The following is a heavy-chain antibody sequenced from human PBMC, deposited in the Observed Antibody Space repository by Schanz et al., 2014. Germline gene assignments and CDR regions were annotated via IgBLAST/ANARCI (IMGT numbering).Heavy chain of an antibody. CDR3: ARIGGSVFDY. D-gene: IGHD3-10*01. CDR1: GFSFSDYY. V-gene: IGHV3-11*03. Sequence: VQLLESGGGLVQPGGSPRLSCAASGFSFSDYYMSWIRQAPGKGLEWVSYVSSSSSYTHYADSVKGRFTISRDNSKNSLYLQMNSLRAEDTAVYYCARIGGSVFDYWAQGTLVTVSS. J-gene: IGHJ4*02. CDR2: VSSSSSYT.